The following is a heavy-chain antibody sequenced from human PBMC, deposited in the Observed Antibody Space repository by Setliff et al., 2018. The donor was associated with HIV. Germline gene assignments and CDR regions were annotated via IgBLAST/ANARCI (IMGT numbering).Heavy chain of an antibody. CDR1: NGSISSSSYF. CDR2: LFYSGST. CDR3: ARRGIIAGTTDF. Sequence: PSDTLSLTCNVSNGSISSSSYFWGCIRQPPGKGLGWIGNLFYSGSTYYNPSLKSRVLISVDTSKNQFSLKLTSVTAADSAVYYCARRGIIAGTTDFWCQGTPVTVSS. J-gene: IGHJ4*02. V-gene: IGHV4-39*01. D-gene: IGHD1-7*01.